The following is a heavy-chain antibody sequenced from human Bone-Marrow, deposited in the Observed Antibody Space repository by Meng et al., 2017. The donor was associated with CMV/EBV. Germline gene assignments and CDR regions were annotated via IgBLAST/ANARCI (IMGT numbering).Heavy chain of an antibody. CDR2: IYSGGST. V-gene: IGHV3-53*01. J-gene: IGHJ5*02. CDR1: GFPFSNYA. Sequence: GESLKISCAASGFPFSNYAMSWVRQAPGKGLEWVSVIYSGGSTYYADSVKGRFTISRDNSKNTLYLQMNSLRAEDTAVYYCARDLEGGSSWGQGTLVTVSS. CDR3: ARDLEGGSS. D-gene: IGHD6-13*01.